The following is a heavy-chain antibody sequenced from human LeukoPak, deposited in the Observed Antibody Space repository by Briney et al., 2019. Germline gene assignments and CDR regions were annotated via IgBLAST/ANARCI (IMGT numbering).Heavy chain of an antibody. Sequence: GGSLRLSCAASGFTFSDYYMSWIRQAPGKGLEWVSYISSSSSYTNYADSVKGRFTISRDNAKNSLYLQVNSLRAEDTAVYYCARGRLRGSGWNFDYWGQGTLVTVSS. D-gene: IGHD6-19*01. CDR2: ISSSSSYT. CDR1: GFTFSDYY. CDR3: ARGRLRGSGWNFDY. J-gene: IGHJ4*02. V-gene: IGHV3-11*06.